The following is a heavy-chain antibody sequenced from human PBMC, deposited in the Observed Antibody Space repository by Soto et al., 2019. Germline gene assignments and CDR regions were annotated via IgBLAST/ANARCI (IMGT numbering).Heavy chain of an antibody. CDR1: GFRFSDYG. D-gene: IGHD5-12*01. Sequence: QVHLVESGGGVVQPGRSLRLACAVSGFRFSDYGMHWVRQAPGKGLEWVAVISNDGSKKYYGDSVHGRFAISRDDSKSTVYVQMDSLKPEDTAVYYCAKTRRGYDMFFYGLDVWGQGTTVTVSS. V-gene: IGHV3-30*18. CDR2: ISNDGSKK. CDR3: AKTRRGYDMFFYGLDV. J-gene: IGHJ6*02.